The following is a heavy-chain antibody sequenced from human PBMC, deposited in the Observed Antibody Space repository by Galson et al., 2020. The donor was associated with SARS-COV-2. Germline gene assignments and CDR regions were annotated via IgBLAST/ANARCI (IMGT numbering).Heavy chain of an antibody. V-gene: IGHV3-33*06. CDR2: IWYDGSNK. CDR3: AKGGYSYGYPGYYFDY. Sequence: QAGGSLRLSCAASAFTFSRYGMHWVRQAPGKGLEWVAVIWYDGSNKYYADSVQGRFTISRDNSKNTLYLQMNSLRAEDTAVYYCAKGGYSYGYPGYYFDYWGQGTLVTVSS. D-gene: IGHD5-18*01. J-gene: IGHJ4*02. CDR1: AFTFSRYG.